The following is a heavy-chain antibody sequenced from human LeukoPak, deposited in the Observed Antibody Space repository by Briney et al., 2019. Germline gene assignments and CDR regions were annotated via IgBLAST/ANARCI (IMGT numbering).Heavy chain of an antibody. CDR3: ARDPISLRSSSPFDY. CDR2: IWYDGSNK. J-gene: IGHJ4*02. V-gene: IGHV3-33*01. Sequence: GGSLRLSCAASGFTFSSYGMHWVGQAPGKGLEWVAVIWYDGSNKYYADSVKGRFTISRDNSKNTLYLQMNSLRAEDTAVYYCARDPISLRSSSPFDYWGQGTLVTVSS. D-gene: IGHD6-13*01. CDR1: GFTFSSYG.